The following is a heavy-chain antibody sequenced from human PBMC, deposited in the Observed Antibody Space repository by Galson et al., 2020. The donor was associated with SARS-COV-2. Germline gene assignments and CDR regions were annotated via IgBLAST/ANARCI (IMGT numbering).Heavy chain of an antibody. CDR2: ISSSGSYI. CDR1: GFTFSSHS. J-gene: IGHJ3*02. Sequence: GESLKISCAASGFTFSSHSMKCVRQAPGKGLEWVSSISSSGSYINYADSVKGRFTISRDNGKNSLYLQMNSLRAEDTAVYYCARDRLRDYGDYGDLGTFDIWGQGTMVTVSS. CDR3: ARDRLRDYGDYGDLGTFDI. D-gene: IGHD4-17*01. V-gene: IGHV3-21*01.